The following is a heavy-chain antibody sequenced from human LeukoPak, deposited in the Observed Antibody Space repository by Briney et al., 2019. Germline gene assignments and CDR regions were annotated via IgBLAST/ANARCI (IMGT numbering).Heavy chain of an antibody. CDR1: GFTFSSYS. V-gene: IGHV3-21*01. CDR2: ISSSSSYI. D-gene: IGHD3-22*01. J-gene: IGHJ4*02. Sequence: GGSLKLSCAASGFTFSSYSMNWVRQAPGKGLEWVSSISSSSSYIYYADSVKGRFTISRDNAKNSLYLQMNSLRAEDTAVYYCARLEDYYDSSGDFDYWGQGTLVTVSS. CDR3: ARLEDYYDSSGDFDY.